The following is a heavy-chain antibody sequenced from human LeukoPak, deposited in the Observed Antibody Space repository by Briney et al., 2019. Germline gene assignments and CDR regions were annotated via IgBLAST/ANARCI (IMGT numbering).Heavy chain of an antibody. D-gene: IGHD4-17*01. CDR2: ISSSSSYI. J-gene: IGHJ4*02. V-gene: IGHV3-21*01. CDR3: ARAAPYGENYFDY. CDR1: GFNFSWYS. Sequence: GALRPFRAASGFNFSWYSMDLGRQAPGEGLGWVSSISSSSSYIYYADSVKGRFTISRDNAKNSLYLQMNSLRAEDTAVYYCARAAPYGENYFDYWGQVTLVTVSS.